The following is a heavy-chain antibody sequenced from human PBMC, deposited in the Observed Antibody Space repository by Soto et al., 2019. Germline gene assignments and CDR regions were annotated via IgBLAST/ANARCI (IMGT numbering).Heavy chain of an antibody. CDR1: GFTFSSYA. V-gene: IGHV3-23*01. D-gene: IGHD6-6*01. J-gene: IGHJ4*02. CDR2: ISGSGGST. CDR3: AKGRGSSSSASDY. Sequence: GGSLRLSCAASGFTFSSYAMSWVCQAPGKGLEWVSVISGSGGSTYYADSVKGRFTISRDNSRSTVFLQMNNLGAEDTALYYCAKGRGSSSSASDYWGQGTLVTVSS.